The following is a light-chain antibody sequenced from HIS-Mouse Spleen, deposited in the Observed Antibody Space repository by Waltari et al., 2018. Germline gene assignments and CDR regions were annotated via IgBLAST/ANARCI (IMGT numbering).Light chain of an antibody. Sequence: SYELTQPPSVSVSPGQTARMPCSGAALPKKYASWYQQKSGQAPVLVIYEDSKRPPGIPERFSGSSSGTMATLTISGAQVEDEADYYCYSTDSSGNHRVFGGGTKLTVL. CDR3: YSTDSSGNHRV. CDR2: EDS. V-gene: IGLV3-10*01. J-gene: IGLJ2*01. CDR1: ALPKKY.